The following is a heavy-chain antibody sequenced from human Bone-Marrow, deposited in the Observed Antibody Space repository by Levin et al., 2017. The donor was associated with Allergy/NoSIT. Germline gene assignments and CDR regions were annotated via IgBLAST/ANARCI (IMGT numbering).Heavy chain of an antibody. CDR2: INPNSGGT. J-gene: IGHJ4*02. V-gene: IGHV1-2*06. D-gene: IGHD3-16*02. CDR3: ARGLTFGGVIVSQNFDY. Sequence: ASVKVSCKASGYTFTGYYMHWVRQAPGQGLEWMGRINPNSGGTNYARKFQGRVTMTRDTSISTAYMELSRLRSDDTAVYYCARGLTFGGVIVSQNFDYWGQGTLVTVSS. CDR1: GYTFTGYY.